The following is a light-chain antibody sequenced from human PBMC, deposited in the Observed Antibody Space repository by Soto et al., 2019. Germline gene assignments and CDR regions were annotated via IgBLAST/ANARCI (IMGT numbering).Light chain of an antibody. CDR2: EAS. CDR3: QQSNNYPWT. V-gene: IGKV1-5*03. J-gene: IGKJ1*01. CDR1: QSISSY. Sequence: DIQMTQSPSTLSASVGDRVTITCRASQSISSYLAWYQQKPGKAPKLLIYEASNLESGVPSRFSGSESGTEFTLTISSLQPDDFATYYCQQSNNYPWTFGQGTKVDIK.